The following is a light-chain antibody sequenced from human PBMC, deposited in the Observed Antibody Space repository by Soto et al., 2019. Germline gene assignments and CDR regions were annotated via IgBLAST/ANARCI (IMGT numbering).Light chain of an antibody. CDR2: DAS. Sequence: AFQLTQSPSSLSAFVGDRVTITCRASQGFSSALAWYQQTPGKPPDLLIHDASILGSGVPPRFSGGGSGTDFTLTISSLQPEDSATYYCQQSNSYPITFGQGTRLEIK. CDR1: QGFSSA. V-gene: IGKV1-13*02. J-gene: IGKJ5*01. CDR3: QQSNSYPIT.